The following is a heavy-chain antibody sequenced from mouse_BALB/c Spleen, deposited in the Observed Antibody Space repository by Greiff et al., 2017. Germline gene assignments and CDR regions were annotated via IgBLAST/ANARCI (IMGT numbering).Heavy chain of an antibody. CDR1: GFTFSSYA. CDR3: AILHYYGYGNPDWFAY. CDR2: ISSGGST. V-gene: IGHV5-6-5*01. J-gene: IGHJ3*01. D-gene: IGHD1-2*01. Sequence: EVKLVESGGGLVKPGGSLKLSCAASGFTFSSYAMSWVRQTPEKRLEWVASISSGGSTYYPDSVKGRFTISRDNARNILYLQMSSLRSEDTAMYYCAILHYYGYGNPDWFAYWGQGTLVTVSA.